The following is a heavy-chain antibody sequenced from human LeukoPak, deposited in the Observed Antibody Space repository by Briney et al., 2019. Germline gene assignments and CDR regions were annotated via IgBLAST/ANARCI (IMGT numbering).Heavy chain of an antibody. J-gene: IGHJ3*02. D-gene: IGHD3-3*01. CDR1: GFTFSTYS. CDR2: ISSSSSTK. V-gene: IGHV3-48*01. CDR3: ATGVGITIFGVVINAFDI. Sequence: GGSLRLSCAASGFTFSTYSMNWVRQAPGKGLEWVSYISSSSSTKYYADSVKGRFTISRDNAKKSLYLQMNSLRAEDTAVYYCATGVGITIFGVVINAFDIWGQGTLVTVSS.